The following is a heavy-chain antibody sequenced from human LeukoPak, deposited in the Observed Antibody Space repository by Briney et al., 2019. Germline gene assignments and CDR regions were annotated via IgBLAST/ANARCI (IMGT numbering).Heavy chain of an antibody. CDR2: MNPNSGNT. D-gene: IGHD5-12*01. Sequence: ASVKVSCKASGYTFTSYDINWVRQATGQGLEWMGWMNPNSGNTGYAQKFQGRVTMTRNTSISTAYMELGSLRSEDTAVYYCARVQSCYDYFYYYYYMDVWGKGTTVTVSS. J-gene: IGHJ6*03. V-gene: IGHV1-8*01. CDR3: ARVQSCYDYFYYYYYMDV. CDR1: GYTFTSYD.